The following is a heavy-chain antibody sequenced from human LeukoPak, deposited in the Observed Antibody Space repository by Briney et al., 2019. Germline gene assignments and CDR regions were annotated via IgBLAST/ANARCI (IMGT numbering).Heavy chain of an antibody. CDR1: GYTFTSYY. Sequence: ASVKVSCKASGYTFTSYYMHWVRQAPGQGLEWMGIINPTGGSADYAQKFQGRVTMTGDTSTSTVYMELSSLRSEDTAVYYRARHSGMDVWGKGTTVTVSS. V-gene: IGHV1-46*01. CDR3: ARHSGMDV. J-gene: IGHJ6*04. CDR2: INPTGGSA.